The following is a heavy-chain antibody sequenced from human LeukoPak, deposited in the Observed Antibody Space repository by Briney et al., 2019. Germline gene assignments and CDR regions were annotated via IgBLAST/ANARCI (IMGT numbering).Heavy chain of an antibody. CDR1: GFSFSRYG. CDR3: AKDSTPPSSITMVRGVTTWAARGMDV. CDR2: IWYDGTKQ. Sequence: PGGSLRLSCAASGFSFSRYGMHWVRQAPGEGLEWVGVIWYDGTKQYYADSVKGRFTISRDNSKNTLYLQMNSLRAEDTAVYYCAKDSTPPSSITMVRGVTTWAARGMDVWGQGTTVTVSS. V-gene: IGHV3-30*02. J-gene: IGHJ6*02. D-gene: IGHD3-10*01.